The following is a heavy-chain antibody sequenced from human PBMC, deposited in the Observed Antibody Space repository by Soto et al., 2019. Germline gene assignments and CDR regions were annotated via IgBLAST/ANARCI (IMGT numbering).Heavy chain of an antibody. CDR3: ARGSYYSGWV. D-gene: IGHD6-19*01. CDR1: GFSFRIYG. CDR2: ISTDGSNT. Sequence: PGGSLRLSCAASGFSFRIYGIHWVRQAPGKGLEWVAVISTDGSNTYYADSVKGRFTISRDNSKNTVYIKMNSLRAEDTAVYYCARGSYYSGWVWGRGTLVTVSS. V-gene: IGHV3-30*03. J-gene: IGHJ4*02.